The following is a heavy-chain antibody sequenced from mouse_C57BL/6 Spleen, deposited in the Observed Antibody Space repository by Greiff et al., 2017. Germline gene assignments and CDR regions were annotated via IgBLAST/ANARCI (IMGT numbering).Heavy chain of an antibody. Sequence: VKLMESGPGLVAPSQSLSITCTVSGFSLTSYAISWVRQPPGKGLEWLGVIWTGGGTNYNSALKSRLSISKDNSKSQVFLKMNSLQTDDTARYYCARSCYDYDDAMDYWGQGTSVTVSS. V-gene: IGHV2-9-1*01. J-gene: IGHJ4*01. CDR2: IWTGGGT. CDR3: ARSCYDYDDAMDY. D-gene: IGHD2-4*01. CDR1: GFSLTSYA.